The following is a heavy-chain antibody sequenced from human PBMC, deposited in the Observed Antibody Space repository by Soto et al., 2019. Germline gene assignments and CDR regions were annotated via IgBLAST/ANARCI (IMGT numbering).Heavy chain of an antibody. Sequence: GESLKISCQGTGYRFSSSWIGWVRQKPGKGLEWLGNVYPSDSDVRYSPAFEGQVTISADNSINTAYLQLLNLKASDTAMYYCARQIYDSDTGPNFQYYFDSWGQGTPVTVSS. CDR2: VYPSDSDV. J-gene: IGHJ4*02. V-gene: IGHV5-51*01. CDR3: ARQIYDSDTGPNFQYYFDS. D-gene: IGHD3-22*01. CDR1: GYRFSSSW.